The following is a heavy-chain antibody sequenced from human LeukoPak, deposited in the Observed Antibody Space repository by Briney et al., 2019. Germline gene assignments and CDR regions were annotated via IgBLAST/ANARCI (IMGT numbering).Heavy chain of an antibody. CDR3: ATDLYLYDNSGENAGWFDP. CDR1: GGTFSSYA. D-gene: IGHD3-22*01. Sequence: ASVKVSCKASGGTFSSYAISWVRQAPGKGLEWMGGFDPEDAKTIYAQKFQGRVTMTEDTSTDTAYMELSSLRSEDTAVYYCATDLYLYDNSGENAGWFDPWGQGTLVTVSS. J-gene: IGHJ5*02. CDR2: FDPEDAKT. V-gene: IGHV1-24*01.